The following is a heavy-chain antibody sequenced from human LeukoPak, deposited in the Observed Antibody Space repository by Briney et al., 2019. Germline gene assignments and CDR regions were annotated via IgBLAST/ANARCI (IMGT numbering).Heavy chain of an antibody. D-gene: IGHD5/OR15-5a*01. CDR1: GLQNKFW. V-gene: IGHV3-7*01. J-gene: IGHJ4*02. Sequence: GGSLRLSCAASGLQNKFWMSWVRQAPGKGLKWVANIKYDGSERYYVDSVKGRFTIFRDNATISVYLQMNSLRAEDTAVYYCASQQDLEYSLSSGGYYFDSWGQGIQVTVSS. CDR2: IKYDGSER. CDR3: ASQQDLEYSLSSGGYYFDS.